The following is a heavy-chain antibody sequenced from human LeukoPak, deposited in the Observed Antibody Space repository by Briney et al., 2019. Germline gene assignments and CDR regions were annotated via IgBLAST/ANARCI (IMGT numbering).Heavy chain of an antibody. J-gene: IGHJ4*02. V-gene: IGHV4-59*01. CDR1: GGSISSYS. D-gene: IGHD3-22*01. Sequence: TSETLSLTCTVSGGSISSYSWSRIRQPPGKGLEWIGYIYYSGGTSYNPSLKSRVIISVDTSKNQFSLNLNSVTAADTAVYYCAGESYYYDSTGKLHYYFDYWGQGTPVTVSS. CDR3: AGESYYYDSTGKLHYYFDY. CDR2: IYYSGGT.